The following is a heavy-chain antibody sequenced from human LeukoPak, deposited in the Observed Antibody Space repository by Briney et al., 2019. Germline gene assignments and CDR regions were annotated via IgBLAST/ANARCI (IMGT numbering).Heavy chain of an antibody. CDR3: ARGAWFDP. J-gene: IGHJ5*02. Sequence: SETLSLTCTVSGGSISNYYWTWTRQPPGKGLEWIGYIYYSGSTNYNPSLKSRVTISVDTSKNQFSLKLSSVTAADTAVYYCARGAWFDPWGQGTLVTVSS. CDR2: IYYSGST. V-gene: IGHV4-59*01. CDR1: GGSISNYY.